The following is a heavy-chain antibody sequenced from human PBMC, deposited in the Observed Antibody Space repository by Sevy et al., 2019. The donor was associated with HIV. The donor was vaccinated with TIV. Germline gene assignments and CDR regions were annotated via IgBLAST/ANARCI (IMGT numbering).Heavy chain of an antibody. J-gene: IGHJ6*02. V-gene: IGHV3-7*01. D-gene: IGHD3-3*01. CDR1: GFFFSNYW. Sequence: GGSLRLSCAASGFFFSNYWMTWVRQAPGKGLEWVANIQQDGSEKYYVASVKGRFTISRDNAKNSLCLQMNSLRAEDTVVYYCARVPFCDLWSGSGNGMDVWGLGTTVTVSS. CDR2: IQQDGSEK. CDR3: ARVPFCDLWSGSGNGMDV.